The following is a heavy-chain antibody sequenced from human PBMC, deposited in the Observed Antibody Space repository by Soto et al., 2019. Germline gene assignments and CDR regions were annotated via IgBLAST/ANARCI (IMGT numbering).Heavy chain of an antibody. J-gene: IGHJ6*02. D-gene: IGHD6-19*01. V-gene: IGHV4-34*01. Sequence: TSETLSLTCAVYGGSFSGYYWSWIRQPPGKXLEWIGEINHSGSTNYNPSLKSRVTISVDTSKNQFSLKLSSVTAADTAVYYCARDVRGESSGWYRYYYYGMDVWGQGTTVTVSS. CDR1: GGSFSGYY. CDR3: ARDVRGESSGWYRYYYYGMDV. CDR2: INHSGST.